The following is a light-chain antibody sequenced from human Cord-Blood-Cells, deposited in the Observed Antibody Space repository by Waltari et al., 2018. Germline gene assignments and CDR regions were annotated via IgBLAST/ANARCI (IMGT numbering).Light chain of an antibody. CDR3: VLYMGSGIWV. V-gene: IGLV8-61*01. CDR2: STN. CDR1: SGAVSTSYY. J-gene: IGLJ3*02. Sequence: QTVVTQEPSFSVSPGGTVTLTCGLSSGAVSTSYYPSWYQQTPGQAPRTLIYSTNTRSSGVPDRFSGSIRGNKAAHTITGAQADDESDYYCVLYMGSGIWVFGGGTKLTVL.